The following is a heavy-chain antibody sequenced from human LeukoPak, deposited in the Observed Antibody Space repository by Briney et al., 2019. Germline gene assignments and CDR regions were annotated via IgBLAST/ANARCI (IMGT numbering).Heavy chain of an antibody. D-gene: IGHD3-10*01. V-gene: IGHV5-10-1*01. CDR3: ARDWVRGPPAFHYYYGMDV. CDR1: GYSFTSYW. CDR2: IDPSDSYT. J-gene: IGHJ6*02. Sequence: GESLKISCKGSGYSFTSYWISWVRQMPGKGLEWMGRIDPSDSYTNYSPSFQGHVTISADKSISTAYLQWSSLKASDTAVYYCARDWVRGPPAFHYYYGMDVWGQGTTVTVSS.